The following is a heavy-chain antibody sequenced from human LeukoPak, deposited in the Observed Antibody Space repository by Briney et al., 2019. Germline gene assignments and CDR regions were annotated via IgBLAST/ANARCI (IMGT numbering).Heavy chain of an antibody. CDR2: IYYSGST. D-gene: IGHD5-18*01. CDR3: ARVRYSYGMGLFDY. J-gene: IGHJ4*01. V-gene: IGHV4-59*12. CDR1: GGSISSYY. Sequence: PSETLSLTCTVPGGSISSYYWSWIRQPPGKGLEWIGYIYYSGSTNYNPSLKSRVTISVETSKNQSSLKLSSVTAADTAVYYCARVRYSYGMGLFDYWGHGTLVTVSS.